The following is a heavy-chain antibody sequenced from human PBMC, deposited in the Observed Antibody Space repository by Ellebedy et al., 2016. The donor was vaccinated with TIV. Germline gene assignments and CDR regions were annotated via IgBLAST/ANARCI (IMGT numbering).Heavy chain of an antibody. J-gene: IGHJ3*02. V-gene: IGHV1-2*02. D-gene: IGHD5-12*01. CDR3: ARDGGRGYSGYLSSVGAFDI. Sequence: ASVKVSCXASGYTFTGYYMHWVRQAPGQGLEWMGWINPNSGGTNYAQKFQGRVTMTRDTSISTAYMELSRLRSDDTAVYYCARDGGRGYSGYLSSVGAFDIWGQGTMVTVSS. CDR2: INPNSGGT. CDR1: GYTFTGYY.